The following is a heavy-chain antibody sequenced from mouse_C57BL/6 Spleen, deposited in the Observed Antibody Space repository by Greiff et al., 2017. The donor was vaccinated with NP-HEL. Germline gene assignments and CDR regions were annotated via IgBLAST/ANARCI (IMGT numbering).Heavy chain of an antibody. D-gene: IGHD2-2*01. CDR2: IDPSDSET. J-gene: IGHJ2*01. CDR1: GYTFTSYW. CDR3: AREGYGYDRGDFDY. Sequence: QVQLQQPGAELVRPGSSVKLSCKASGYTFTSYWMHWVKQRPIQGLEWIGNIDPSDSETHYNQKSKDKATLTGDKSSSTAYMQLSSLTSEDSAVYYCAREGYGYDRGDFDYWGQGTTLPVSS. V-gene: IGHV1-52*01.